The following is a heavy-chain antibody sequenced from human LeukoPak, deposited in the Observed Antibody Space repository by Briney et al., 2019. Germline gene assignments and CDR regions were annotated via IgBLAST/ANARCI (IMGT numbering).Heavy chain of an antibody. CDR1: GGSFSGYY. V-gene: IGHV4-34*01. Sequence: SETLSLTCAVYGGSFSGYYWSWIRQPPGKGLEWIGESNHSGSTNYNPSLKSRVTISVDTSKNQFSLKLSSVTAADTAVYYCARVKDYDYVWGSYPDHDAFDIWGQGTMVTVSS. CDR2: SNHSGST. CDR3: ARVKDYDYVWGSYPDHDAFDI. D-gene: IGHD3-16*02. J-gene: IGHJ3*02.